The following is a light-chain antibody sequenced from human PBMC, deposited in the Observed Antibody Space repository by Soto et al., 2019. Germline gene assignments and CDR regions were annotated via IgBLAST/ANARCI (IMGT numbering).Light chain of an antibody. J-gene: IGLJ1*01. Sequence: QSALTQPASVSGSPGQSITISCTGTSSDVGSDNLVSWYQQHPGKAPKLMIYEVSKRPSGVSNRFSGSKSGNTASLTISGVQAEDEADYYCCSYAGSSTLVFGTGTKLTVL. CDR1: SSDVGSDNL. CDR2: EVS. V-gene: IGLV2-23*02. CDR3: CSYAGSSTLV.